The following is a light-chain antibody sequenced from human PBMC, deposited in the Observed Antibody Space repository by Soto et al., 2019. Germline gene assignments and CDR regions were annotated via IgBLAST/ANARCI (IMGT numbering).Light chain of an antibody. CDR1: QSIGNY. J-gene: IGKJ1*01. CDR2: AAS. CDR3: QQSHDAPRT. Sequence: DIPMTQSPSSLSASVGDRVTIACRASQSIGNYLNWYQQKPGKAPKLLIYAASSLQSGVPSRFSGSGSGTDFTLTISSLQPEDCATDYCQQSHDAPRTFGQGTKVEIK. V-gene: IGKV1-39*01.